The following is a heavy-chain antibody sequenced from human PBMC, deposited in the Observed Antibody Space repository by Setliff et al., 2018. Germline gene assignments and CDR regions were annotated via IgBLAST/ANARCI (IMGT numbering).Heavy chain of an antibody. D-gene: IGHD4-17*01. CDR3: ARLRKDYGDYYYFDY. CDR1: GFTFSDYA. J-gene: IGHJ4*02. Sequence: ETLSLSCAASGFTFSDYAMSWVRQAPGKGLEWVSTISGSAGSIHLADSVKGRFTISRDNAKNSLYLQMNSLRAEDTAVYYCARLRKDYGDYYYFDYWGQGTLVTVSS. V-gene: IGHV3-23*01. CDR2: ISGSAGSI.